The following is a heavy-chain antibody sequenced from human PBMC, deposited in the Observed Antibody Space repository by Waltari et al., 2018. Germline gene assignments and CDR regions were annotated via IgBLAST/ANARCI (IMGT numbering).Heavy chain of an antibody. V-gene: IGHV4-59*11. CDR1: GGSISSHY. CDR2: IYYSGRT. Sequence: QVQLQESGPGLVKPSETLSLTCTVSGGSISSHYWSWIRQPPGKGLEWIGYIYYSGRTNYNPSLKSRVTISVDTSKNQFSLKLSSVTAADTAVYYCARAPSIVVVVAARSADAFDIWGQGTMVTVSS. J-gene: IGHJ3*02. D-gene: IGHD2-15*01. CDR3: ARAPSIVVVVAARSADAFDI.